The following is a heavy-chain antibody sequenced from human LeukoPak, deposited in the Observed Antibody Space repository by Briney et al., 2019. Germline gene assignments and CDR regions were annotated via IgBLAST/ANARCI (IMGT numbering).Heavy chain of an antibody. Sequence: SETLSLTCTVSGGSLSSGGYYWSWIRQPPGKGLEWIGHIYHSGSTRYNPSFKSRVTISVDTSRNQFSLKLSSVTAADTAVYYCARHAGRYSGSYDYYYYGMDVWGQGTTVTVSS. V-gene: IGHV4-30-2*01. D-gene: IGHD1-26*01. J-gene: IGHJ6*02. CDR3: ARHAGRYSGSYDYYYYGMDV. CDR1: GGSLSSGGYY. CDR2: IYHSGST.